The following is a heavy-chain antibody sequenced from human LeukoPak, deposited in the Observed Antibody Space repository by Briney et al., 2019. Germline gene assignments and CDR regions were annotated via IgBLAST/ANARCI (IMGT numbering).Heavy chain of an antibody. V-gene: IGHV4-4*07. Sequence: SETLSLTCTVSGGSISSYYWSWIRQPAGKGLEWIGRIYTSGSTNYNPSLKSRVTMSVDTSKNQFSLKLSSVTAADTAVYYCARLIVSTEYYYYYYMDVWGKGTTVTVSS. CDR2: IYTSGST. CDR1: GGSISSYY. D-gene: IGHD2-15*01. CDR3: ARLIVSTEYYYYYYMDV. J-gene: IGHJ6*03.